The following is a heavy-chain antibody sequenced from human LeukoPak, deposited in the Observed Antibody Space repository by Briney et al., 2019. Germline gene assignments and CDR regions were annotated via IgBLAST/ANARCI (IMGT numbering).Heavy chain of an antibody. Sequence: GGSLRLSCAASGFTFSSYAMNWVCQAPGKGLEWVSGTGSTGVSTFYADSVKGRFTVSRDNSKNTLSLQMNSLRAEDTAVYYCAKDPGVVPAHYFDYWGQGTLVTVSS. V-gene: IGHV3-23*01. J-gene: IGHJ4*02. CDR1: GFTFSSYA. D-gene: IGHD2-2*01. CDR2: TGSTGVST. CDR3: AKDPGVVPAHYFDY.